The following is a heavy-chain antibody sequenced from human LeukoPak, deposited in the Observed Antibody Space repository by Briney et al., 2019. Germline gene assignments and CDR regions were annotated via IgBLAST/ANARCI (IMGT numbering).Heavy chain of an antibody. V-gene: IGHV1-8*01. CDR1: GYTFTSYD. Sequence: ASVKVSCKASGYTFTSYDINWVRQATGQGLEWMGWMNPNSDNTGYAQKFQGRVTMTRNTSISTAYMELSSLRSEDTAVYYCARSHYGSPHTNDYWGQGTLVTVSS. CDR2: MNPNSDNT. CDR3: ARSHYGSPHTNDY. J-gene: IGHJ4*02. D-gene: IGHD3-10*01.